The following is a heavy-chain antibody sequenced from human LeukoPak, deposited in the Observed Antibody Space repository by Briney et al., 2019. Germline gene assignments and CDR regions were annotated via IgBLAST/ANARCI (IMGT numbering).Heavy chain of an antibody. J-gene: IGHJ3*02. CDR1: GYSISSGYY. CDR2: NYHSGST. V-gene: IGHV4-38-2*02. Sequence: SETLSLTCAVSGYSISSGYYWGWIRQPPGKGLEWIGSNYHSGSTYYNPSLKSRVTISVDTSKNQFSLKLSSVTAADTAVYYCARDRGSSGWYDAFDIWGQGTMVTVSS. CDR3: ARDRGSSGWYDAFDI. D-gene: IGHD6-19*01.